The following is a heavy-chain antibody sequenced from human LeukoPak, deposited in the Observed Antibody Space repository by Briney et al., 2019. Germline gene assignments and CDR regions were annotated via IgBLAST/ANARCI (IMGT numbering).Heavy chain of an antibody. Sequence: SGGSLRLSCAASGFTFSSYGMHWVRQAPGKGLERVAVISYDGSNKYYADSVKGRFTISRDNSKNTLYLQMNSLKTEDTAVYYCTRHPDTAMGTNYYYYYYMDVWGKGTTVTISS. D-gene: IGHD5-18*01. CDR3: TRHPDTAMGTNYYYYYYMDV. CDR2: ISYDGSNK. CDR1: GFTFSSYG. V-gene: IGHV3-30*03. J-gene: IGHJ6*03.